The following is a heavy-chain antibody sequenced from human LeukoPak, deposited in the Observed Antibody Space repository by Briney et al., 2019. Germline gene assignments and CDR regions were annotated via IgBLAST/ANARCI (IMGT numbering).Heavy chain of an antibody. V-gene: IGHV4-61*01. D-gene: IGHD2-8*01. CDR3: ARGEWWLDP. CDR2: IYYSGSA. CDR1: GGSISSSSDY. J-gene: IGHJ5*02. Sequence: PSETLSLTCTVSGGSISSSSDYWSWIRQPPGKGLEWIGNIYYSGSATYNPSLKSRVTISLDMSKNQLSLKLSSVTAADTAVYYCARGEWWLDPWGQGTLVAVSS.